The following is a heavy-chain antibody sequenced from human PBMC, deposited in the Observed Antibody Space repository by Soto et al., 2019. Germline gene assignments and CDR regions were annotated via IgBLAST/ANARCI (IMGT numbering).Heavy chain of an antibody. D-gene: IGHD3-22*01. V-gene: IGHV4-34*01. CDR2: INHSGST. CDR3: ARAWYYYDSSGYFVGPAYNWFDP. Sequence: PSETLSLTCAVYGGSFSGYYWSWIRQPPGKGLEWIGEINHSGSTNYNPSLKSRVTISVDTSKNQFSLKLSSVTAADTAVYYCARAWYYYDSSGYFVGPAYNWFDPWGQGTLVTVS. CDR1: GGSFSGYY. J-gene: IGHJ5*02.